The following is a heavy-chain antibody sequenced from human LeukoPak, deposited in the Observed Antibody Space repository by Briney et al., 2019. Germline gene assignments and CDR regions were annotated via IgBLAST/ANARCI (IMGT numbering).Heavy chain of an antibody. CDR3: ARIVPSPGAANYFDY. Sequence: ASAKVSCKASGYTFTGYYMHWVRQAPGQGLEWMGWINPNSGGTNYAQKFQGRVTMTRDTSISTAYMELSRLRSDDTAVYYCARIVPSPGAANYFDYWGQGTLVTVSS. D-gene: IGHD2-2*01. V-gene: IGHV1-2*02. CDR1: GYTFTGYY. CDR2: INPNSGGT. J-gene: IGHJ4*02.